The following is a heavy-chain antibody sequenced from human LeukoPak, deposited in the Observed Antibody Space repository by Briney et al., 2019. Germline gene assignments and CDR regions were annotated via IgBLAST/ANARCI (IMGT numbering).Heavy chain of an antibody. J-gene: IGHJ4*02. CDR2: IIPILGIA. V-gene: IGHV1-69*04. CDR3: AREVGYGSGSYEDY. D-gene: IGHD3-10*01. CDR1: GGTFSSYA. Sequence: SVKVSCKASGGTFSSYAISWVRQAPGQGLEWMGRIIPILGIANYAQKFQGRVTISADKSTNKAYMELSSLRSEDTAVYYCAREVGYGSGSYEDYWGQGTLVTVSS.